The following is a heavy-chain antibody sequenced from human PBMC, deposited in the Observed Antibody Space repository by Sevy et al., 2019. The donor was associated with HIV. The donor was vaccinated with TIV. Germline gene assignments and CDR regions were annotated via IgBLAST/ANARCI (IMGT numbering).Heavy chain of an antibody. J-gene: IGHJ3*02. CDR3: AKAEYSSSWLLSGGGAFDI. Sequence: GGSLRLSCAASGFTFSSYAMSWVHQAPGKALEWVSVISGSGGSTYYADSVKGRFTISRDNSKNTLYLQMNSLRAEDPAAYYCAKAEYSSSWLLSGGGAFDIWGQGTMVTVSS. V-gene: IGHV3-23*01. CDR1: GFTFSSYA. CDR2: ISGSGGST. D-gene: IGHD6-13*01.